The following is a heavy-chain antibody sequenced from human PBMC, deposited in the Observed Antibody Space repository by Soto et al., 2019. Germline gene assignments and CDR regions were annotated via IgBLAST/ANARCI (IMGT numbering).Heavy chain of an antibody. V-gene: IGHV1-69*13. D-gene: IGHD3-22*01. CDR3: ARQVDYYDSSGYSSYFDY. Sequence: AVKVSCKASGGTFSSYAISWVRQAPGQGLEWMGGIIPIFGTANYAQKFQGRVTITADESTSTAYMELSSLRSEDTAVYYCARQVDYYDSSGYSSYFDYWGHGTLVTVSS. J-gene: IGHJ4*01. CDR2: IIPIFGTA. CDR1: GGTFSSYA.